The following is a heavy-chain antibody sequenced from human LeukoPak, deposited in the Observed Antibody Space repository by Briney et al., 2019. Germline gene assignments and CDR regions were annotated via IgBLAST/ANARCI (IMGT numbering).Heavy chain of an antibody. Sequence: GGSLRLSCAASGFTFSSYGMHWVRQAPGKGLEWVAFIRYDGSNKYYADSVKGRFTISRDNSKNTLYLQMNSLRAEDTAVYYCANELYSSSSHRHDYWGQGTLVTVSS. CDR3: ANELYSSSSHRHDY. V-gene: IGHV3-30*02. CDR2: IRYDGSNK. J-gene: IGHJ4*02. CDR1: GFTFSSYG. D-gene: IGHD6-6*01.